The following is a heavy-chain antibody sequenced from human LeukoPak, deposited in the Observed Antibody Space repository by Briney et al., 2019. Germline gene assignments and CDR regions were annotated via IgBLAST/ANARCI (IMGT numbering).Heavy chain of an antibody. V-gene: IGHV4-30-2*01. J-gene: IGHJ4*02. Sequence: SQTLSLTCAVSGGSISSGGYSWSWIRQPPGKGLEWIGYIYHSGSTYYNPSLKSRVTISVDRSKNQFSLKLSSVTAADTAVYYCARHQSGGYALYFDYWGQGTLVTVSS. CDR3: ARHQSGGYALYFDY. CDR1: GGSISSGGYS. CDR2: IYHSGST. D-gene: IGHD5-12*01.